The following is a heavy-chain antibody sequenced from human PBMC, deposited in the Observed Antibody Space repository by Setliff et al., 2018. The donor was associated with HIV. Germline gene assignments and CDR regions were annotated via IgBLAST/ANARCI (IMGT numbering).Heavy chain of an antibody. CDR2: ISDTGDYI. Sequence: GSLRLSCTASAFTFNKYAMAWVRQAPGKGLEWVSAISDTGDYIYYADSVKGRFTISRDNVKNSLYLQMNSLRAEDTAVYYCVRDGGSCYMDVWGTGTTVTVSS. CDR1: AFTFNKYA. V-gene: IGHV3-23*01. D-gene: IGHD1-26*01. J-gene: IGHJ6*03. CDR3: VRDGGSCYMDV.